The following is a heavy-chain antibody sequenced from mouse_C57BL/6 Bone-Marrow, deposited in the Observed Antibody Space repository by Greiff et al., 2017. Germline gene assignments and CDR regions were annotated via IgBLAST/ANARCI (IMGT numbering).Heavy chain of an antibody. CDR1: GYSFTDYN. D-gene: IGHD2-4*01. CDR3: ARGYDYDYAMDY. Sequence: VQLKVSGPELVKPGASVKISCKASGYSFTDYNMNWVKQSNGKSLEWIGVINPNYGTTSYNKKFKGKATLTVDQSSSTAYMQLNSLTSEDSAVYYCARGYDYDYAMDYWGQGTSVTVSS. V-gene: IGHV1-39*01. J-gene: IGHJ4*01. CDR2: INPNYGTT.